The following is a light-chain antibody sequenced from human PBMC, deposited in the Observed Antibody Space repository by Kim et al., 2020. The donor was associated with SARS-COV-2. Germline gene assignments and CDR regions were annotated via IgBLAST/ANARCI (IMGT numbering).Light chain of an antibody. V-gene: IGLV3-1*01. CDR2: QNI. CDR1: NLENKY. Sequence: SYELTQPPSVSVSPGETASITCSGDNLENKYVCWYQQKPGQSPVLVMYQNIKRPSGIPERFSGSNSGNTATLTISGTQGLVEADYYCQAWDSRTYVFGTG. CDR3: QAWDSRTYV. J-gene: IGLJ1*01.